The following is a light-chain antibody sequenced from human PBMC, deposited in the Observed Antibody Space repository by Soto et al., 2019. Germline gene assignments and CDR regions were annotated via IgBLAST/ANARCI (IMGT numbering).Light chain of an antibody. CDR3: SSYTSSSGLLYV. Sequence: QSALTQPASVSGSPGQSITISCTGTSSDVGGYNYVSWYQQHPGKAPKLMIYDVSNRPSGVSNRFSGSKSGNTASLTISGLQAEDEADYYCSSYTSSSGLLYVLGTGTKLTVL. V-gene: IGLV2-14*01. CDR2: DVS. J-gene: IGLJ1*01. CDR1: SSDVGGYNY.